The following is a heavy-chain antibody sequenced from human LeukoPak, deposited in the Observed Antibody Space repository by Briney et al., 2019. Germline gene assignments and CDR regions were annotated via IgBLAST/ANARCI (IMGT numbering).Heavy chain of an antibody. CDR1: GYSISSGYY. D-gene: IGHD1-26*01. CDR2: IYHSGSA. V-gene: IGHV4-38-2*02. Sequence: PSETLSLTCTVSGYSISSGYYWGWIRQPPGKGLEWIGSIYHSGSAYYSPSLKSRTTISVDTSKNQFSLKLTSVTAADTAVYYCARDRRMGGEWELDAFDIWGQGTMVTVSS. CDR3: ARDRRMGGEWELDAFDI. J-gene: IGHJ3*02.